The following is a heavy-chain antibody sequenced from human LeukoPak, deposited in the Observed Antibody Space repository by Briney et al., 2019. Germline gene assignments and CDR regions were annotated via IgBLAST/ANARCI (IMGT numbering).Heavy chain of an antibody. CDR3: ARDLGSSSWPLGFDY. V-gene: IGHV3-53*01. J-gene: IGHJ4*02. D-gene: IGHD6-13*01. CDR2: IYSGGST. CDR1: GFTVSSNY. Sequence: GRSLRLSCAASGFTVSSNYMSWVRQAPGKGLEWVSVIYSGGSTYYAGSLKGRFTISRDISKNTLYLHMNSLRAEDTAVYYCARDLGSSSWPLGFDYWGQGTLVTVSS.